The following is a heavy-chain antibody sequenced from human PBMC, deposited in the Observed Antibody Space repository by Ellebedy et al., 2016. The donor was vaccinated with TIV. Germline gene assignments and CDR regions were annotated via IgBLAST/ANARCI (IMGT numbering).Heavy chain of an antibody. J-gene: IGHJ4*02. CDR1: GGSISSSSYY. Sequence: SETLSLTCTVSGGSISSSSYYWGWIRQPPGKGLEWIGSIYYSGSTYYNPSLKSRVTISVDTSKNQFSLKLSSVTAADTAVYYCARDLLSIVVVPAAIFSVADYFDYWGQGTLVTVSS. D-gene: IGHD2-2*01. V-gene: IGHV4-39*07. CDR3: ARDLLSIVVVPAAIFSVADYFDY. CDR2: IYYSGST.